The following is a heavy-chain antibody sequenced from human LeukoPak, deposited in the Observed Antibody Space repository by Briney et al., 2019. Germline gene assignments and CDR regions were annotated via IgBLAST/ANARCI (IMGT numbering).Heavy chain of an antibody. CDR2: ISGDGGST. J-gene: IGHJ5*01. CDR1: GFSFDDYA. Sequence: GGSLRLSCAAPGFSFDDYAIHWVRQAPGKGLEWVSLISGDGGSTFYADSVKGRFTISRDNSKNSLYLQMSSLRSEDTALYYCARESDSSGWHDSWGQGTLVTVSS. V-gene: IGHV3-43*02. D-gene: IGHD3-22*01. CDR3: ARESDSSGWHDS.